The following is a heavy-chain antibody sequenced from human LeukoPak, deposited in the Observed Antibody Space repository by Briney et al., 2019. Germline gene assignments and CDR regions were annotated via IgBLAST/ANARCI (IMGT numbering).Heavy chain of an antibody. D-gene: IGHD6-13*01. Sequence: GGSLRLSCAASGFTFSSYGMHWVRQAPGKGLEWVAVISYDGSNKYYADSVKGRFTISRDNSKNTLYLQMNSLRAEDTAVYYCAKDPIYSSSWYYFDYWGQGTLVTVSS. CDR1: GFTFSSYG. J-gene: IGHJ4*02. CDR3: AKDPIYSSSWYYFDY. V-gene: IGHV3-30*18. CDR2: ISYDGSNK.